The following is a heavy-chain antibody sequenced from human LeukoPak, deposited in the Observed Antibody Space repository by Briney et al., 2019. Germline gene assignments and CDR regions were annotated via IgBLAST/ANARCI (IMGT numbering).Heavy chain of an antibody. Sequence: SETLSLSCTVSGGSISTCHWSWIRQPPGKGLQWIGYIDYSGSTKYNPSLKSRVTISVDTSKSQFSLKLSSVTAADTAVYYCARQQEVDDWGGSCFFDYWGRGTLVTVSS. D-gene: IGHD3-9*01. CDR2: IDYSGST. V-gene: IGHV4-59*08. CDR3: ARQQEVDDWGGSCFFDY. J-gene: IGHJ4*02. CDR1: GGSISTCH.